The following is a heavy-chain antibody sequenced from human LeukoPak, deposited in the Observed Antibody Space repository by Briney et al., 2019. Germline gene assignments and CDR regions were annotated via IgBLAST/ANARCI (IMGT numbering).Heavy chain of an antibody. D-gene: IGHD3-9*01. CDR1: GYTLTELS. Sequence: ASVKVSCKVSGYTLTELSMHWVRQAPGKGLEWMGSFDPKDGETIYAQKFQGRVTMTEDTSTDTAYMELSSLRSEDTAVYYCARAPPPSLRYFDWLLFFDPWGQGTLVTVSS. CDR3: ARAPPPSLRYFDWLLFFDP. CDR2: FDPKDGET. V-gene: IGHV1-24*01. J-gene: IGHJ5*02.